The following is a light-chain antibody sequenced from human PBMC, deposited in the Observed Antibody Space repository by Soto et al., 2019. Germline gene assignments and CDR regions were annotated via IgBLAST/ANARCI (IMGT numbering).Light chain of an antibody. Sequence: QSVLTQPPSASGSLGQSVTISCTGTSSDVGGYNYVSWHQQHPGKAPKVTIYEVTERPPGVPDRFSGSKSGNTASLTVSGLQAEDEADYYCSSFAGGGNPVLLGGGTKLTVL. CDR3: SSFAGGGNPVL. J-gene: IGLJ2*01. CDR1: SSDVGGYNY. V-gene: IGLV2-8*01. CDR2: EVT.